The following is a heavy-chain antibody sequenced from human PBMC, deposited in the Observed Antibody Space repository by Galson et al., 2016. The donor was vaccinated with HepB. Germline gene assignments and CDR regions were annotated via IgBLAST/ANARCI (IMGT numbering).Heavy chain of an antibody. D-gene: IGHD1-26*01. J-gene: IGHJ4*02. Sequence: SLRLSCAASGFTFSSFSMNWVRQAPGKGLEWVAYIRASSTITYYRDSVRGRFTISRDNSQKAVYLQMNNLRAEDTAVYYCAKDATGSYFSPYYFDHWGQGTLVTGSS. V-gene: IGHV3-48*01. CDR1: GFTFSSFS. CDR3: AKDATGSYFSPYYFDH. CDR2: IRASSTIT.